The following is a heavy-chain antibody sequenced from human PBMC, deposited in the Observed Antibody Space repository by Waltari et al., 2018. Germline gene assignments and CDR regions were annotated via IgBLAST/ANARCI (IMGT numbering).Heavy chain of an antibody. D-gene: IGHD3-16*01. CDR3: ARDRALGGYGMDV. CDR1: GFTFSSYS. J-gene: IGHJ6*02. Sequence: EVQLVESGGGLVQPGGSLRLSCAASGFTFSSYSMNWVRRAPGKGLGWVSYISSSRSTIYYADSVKGRFTISRDNAKNSLYLQMNSLRAEDTAVYYCARDRALGGYGMDVWGQGTTVTVSS. V-gene: IGHV3-48*01. CDR2: ISSSRSTI.